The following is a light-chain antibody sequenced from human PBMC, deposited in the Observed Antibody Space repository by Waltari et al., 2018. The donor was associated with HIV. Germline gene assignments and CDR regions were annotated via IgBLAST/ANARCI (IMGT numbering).Light chain of an antibody. CDR2: DVN. Sequence: QPALTQPASVSGAPGQSITTPCTGTTTAVGSYYYVPWYQQHPGKAPKLIIYDVNHRTSGVSNRFSGSKSGNTASLTISGLQAEDEADYYCSSYTLTSTYVFGTGTKVTVL. V-gene: IGLV2-14*03. CDR3: SSYTLTSTYV. J-gene: IGLJ1*01. CDR1: TTAVGSYYY.